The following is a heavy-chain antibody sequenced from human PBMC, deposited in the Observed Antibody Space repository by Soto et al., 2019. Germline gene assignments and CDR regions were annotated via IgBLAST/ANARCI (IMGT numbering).Heavy chain of an antibody. CDR1: GNTFASHG. Sequence: QVQLVQSGPEVKKPGASVKVSCKASGNTFASHGFSWVRQAPGQGPEWMGWISGFNGQTNYALKFQGRVTLTTDTSTSTGYMELRSLRSDDTAVYFCARVDPRGVAVVRDYWGQGTLVTVSS. CDR2: ISGFNGQT. J-gene: IGHJ4*02. CDR3: ARVDPRGVAVVRDY. V-gene: IGHV1-18*01. D-gene: IGHD3-10*01.